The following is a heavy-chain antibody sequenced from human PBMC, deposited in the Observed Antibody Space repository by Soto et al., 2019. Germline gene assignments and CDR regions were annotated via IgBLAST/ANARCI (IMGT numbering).Heavy chain of an antibody. CDR3: ATRITVFGLLIPPFDP. J-gene: IGHJ5*02. CDR1: GASISSSY. V-gene: IGHV4-59*04. Sequence: PSETLSLTCTVFGASISSSYWSWIRQPPGKGLEWIGEINHTGGTHYNPSLKSRVTMSVDTSKNQFSLRLSSVTAADTAIYYCATRITVFGLLIPPFDPWGQGTQVTVSS. D-gene: IGHD3-3*01. CDR2: INHTGGT.